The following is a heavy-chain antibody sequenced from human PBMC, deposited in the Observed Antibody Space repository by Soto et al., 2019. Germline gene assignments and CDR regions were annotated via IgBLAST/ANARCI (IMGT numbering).Heavy chain of an antibody. J-gene: IGHJ4*02. CDR1: GFTFTSSA. Sequence: SVKVSCKASGFTFTSSAFQWERQARGQRLEWIGWIAVGSGYTNYAQRFQDRVTLTRDMSTATTYMELSRLTSEDTAIYYCAADATAWHQTVPSNYRAQFTLVTLSS. D-gene: IGHD4-17*01. V-gene: IGHV1-58*01. CDR2: IAVGSGYT. CDR3: AADATAWHQTVPSNY.